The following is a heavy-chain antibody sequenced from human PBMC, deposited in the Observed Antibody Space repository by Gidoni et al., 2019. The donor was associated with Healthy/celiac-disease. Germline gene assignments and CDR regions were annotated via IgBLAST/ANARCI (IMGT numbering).Heavy chain of an antibody. CDR3: ARVFASPKRITMVRGVIDY. D-gene: IGHD3-10*01. V-gene: IGHV7-4-1*02. CDR2: INTNTGNP. J-gene: IGHJ4*02. Sequence: WMGWINTNTGNPTYAQGFTGRFVFSLDTSVSTAYLQISSLKAEDTAVYYCARVFASPKRITMVRGVIDYWGQGTLVTVSS.